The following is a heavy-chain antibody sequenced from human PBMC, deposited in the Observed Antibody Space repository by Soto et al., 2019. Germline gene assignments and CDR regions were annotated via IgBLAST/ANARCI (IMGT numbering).Heavy chain of an antibody. CDR2: IIPLLGIT. CDR1: GGTFSGYA. D-gene: IGHD1-20*01. Sequence: QAQLMQSGAEVKKPGSSVKVSCKASGGTFSGYAINWVRQAPGQGLEWMGGIIPLLGITDYGQKFQGRITIAADESTGTAYMDLRGQRSEDTAVYYCARDPRSITGTTSSEDFQHWGQGTLVSVSS. V-gene: IGHV1-69*01. J-gene: IGHJ1*01. CDR3: ARDPRSITGTTSSEDFQH.